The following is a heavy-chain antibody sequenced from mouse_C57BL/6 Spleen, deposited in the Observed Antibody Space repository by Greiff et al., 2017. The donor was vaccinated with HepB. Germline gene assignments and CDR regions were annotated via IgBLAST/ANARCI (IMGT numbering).Heavy chain of an antibody. J-gene: IGHJ4*01. D-gene: IGHD1-1*01. Sequence: QVQLQQSGAELVKPGASVKISCKASGYAFSSYWMNWVKQRPGQGLEWIGQLYPGAGDTDYNGKFKGKATLTADKSSSTAYMQLSSLTSEDAAVYFCARRGVVSMDYWGQGTSVTVAS. CDR1: GYAFSSYW. V-gene: IGHV1-80*01. CDR3: ARRGVVSMDY. CDR2: LYPGAGDT.